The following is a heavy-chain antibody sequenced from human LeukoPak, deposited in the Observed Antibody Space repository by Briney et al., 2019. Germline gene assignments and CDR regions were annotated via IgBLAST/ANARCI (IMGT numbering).Heavy chain of an antibody. Sequence: ASVKVSCKASGYTFTGYYLHWVRQAPGQGLEWMGRINPNSGGTNYAQKFQGRVTMTRDTSISTVYMELSRLRSEDTAVYYCARPALYYYDSSGYTLDYWGQGTLVTVSS. CDR3: ARPALYYYDSSGYTLDY. J-gene: IGHJ4*02. D-gene: IGHD3-22*01. V-gene: IGHV1-2*06. CDR2: INPNSGGT. CDR1: GYTFTGYY.